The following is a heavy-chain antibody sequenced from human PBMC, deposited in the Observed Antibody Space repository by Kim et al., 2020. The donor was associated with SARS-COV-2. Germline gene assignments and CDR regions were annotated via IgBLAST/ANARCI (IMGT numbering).Heavy chain of an antibody. CDR1: GGSISSYY. CDR3: ARDRPLSLRKSWYANYGMDV. CDR2: IYYSGST. D-gene: IGHD6-13*01. Sequence: SETLSLTCTVSGGSISSYYWSWIRQPPGKGLEWIGYIYYSGSTNYNPSLKSRVTISVDTSKNQFSLKLSSVTAADTAVYYCARDRPLSLRKSWYANYGMDVWGQGTTVTVSS. J-gene: IGHJ6*02. V-gene: IGHV4-59*01.